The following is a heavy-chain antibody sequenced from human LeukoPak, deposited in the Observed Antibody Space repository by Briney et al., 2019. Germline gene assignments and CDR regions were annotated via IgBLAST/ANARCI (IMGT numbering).Heavy chain of an antibody. J-gene: IGHJ4*02. V-gene: IGHV3-23*01. CDR2: ISGSGGST. Sequence: GGSLRLSCAASGFTFSNYAMSWVRQAPGKGLEWVSSISGSGGSTYYADSVKGRFTISRDGSKNTLYVQMNSLRAEDTAVYYCAKGVGTNKGGYYFDYWGQGTPVTVSS. CDR3: AKGVGTNKGGYYFDY. D-gene: IGHD1-26*01. CDR1: GFTFSNYA.